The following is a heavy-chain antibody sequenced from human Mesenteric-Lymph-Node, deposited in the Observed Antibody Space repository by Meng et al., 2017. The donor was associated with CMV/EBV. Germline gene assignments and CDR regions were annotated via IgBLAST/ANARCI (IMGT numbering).Heavy chain of an antibody. CDR2: ISISSTII. V-gene: IGHV3-48*04. Sequence: GGSLRLSCVASGFSFSGYSLNWVRQAPGKGLEWVSYISISSTIIYYADSVKGRFTISRDNAKNSLYLEMNSLRADDTALYYCARIGESLLYGMDSWGQGTLVTVSS. CDR1: GFSFSGYS. CDR3: ARIGESLLYGMDS. J-gene: IGHJ4*02. D-gene: IGHD3-10*01.